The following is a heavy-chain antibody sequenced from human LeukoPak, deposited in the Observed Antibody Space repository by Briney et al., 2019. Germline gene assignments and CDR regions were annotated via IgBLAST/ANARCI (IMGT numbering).Heavy chain of an antibody. CDR2: IYPGDSDT. D-gene: IGHD6-19*01. Sequence: GGSLTLSCAASGFTFSSYWMHWLRQASGKGLEWMGIIYPGDSDTRYSPSFQGQVTISADKSISTAYLQWSTLKPSDTAMYFCTRGQWLADSWGQGTLVTVSS. J-gene: IGHJ4*02. CDR1: GFTFSSYW. V-gene: IGHV5-51*01. CDR3: TRGQWLADS.